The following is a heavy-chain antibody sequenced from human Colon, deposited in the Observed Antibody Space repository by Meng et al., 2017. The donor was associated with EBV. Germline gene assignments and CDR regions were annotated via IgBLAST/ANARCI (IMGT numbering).Heavy chain of an antibody. D-gene: IGHD2-21*02. CDR1: GDSISSGDYS. Sequence: HLQEAGPGLVKPPGTLSPTCAVSGDSISSGDYSWSWIRQPPGQGLEWIGYIYHGGTTYNTSLKSRVTISVDNSKNQFSLRLTSVTAADTAVYYCARGPYCGGDCYWFDPWGQGTLVTVSS. J-gene: IGHJ5*02. V-gene: IGHV4-30-2*01. CDR2: IYHGGTT. CDR3: ARGPYCGGDCYWFDP.